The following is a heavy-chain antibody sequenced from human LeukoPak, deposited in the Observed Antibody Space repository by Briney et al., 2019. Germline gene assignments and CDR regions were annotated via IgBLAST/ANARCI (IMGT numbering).Heavy chain of an antibody. Sequence: GGSLRLSCAASGFTFSSYGMHWVRQAPGKGLEWVAFIRYDESNKYYADSVKGRFTISRDNSKNTLYLQMNSLRAEDTAVYYCAKRQQPYYGMDVWGQGTTVTVSS. CDR3: AKRQQPYYGMDV. J-gene: IGHJ6*02. CDR1: GFTFSSYG. D-gene: IGHD6-13*01. CDR2: IRYDESNK. V-gene: IGHV3-30*02.